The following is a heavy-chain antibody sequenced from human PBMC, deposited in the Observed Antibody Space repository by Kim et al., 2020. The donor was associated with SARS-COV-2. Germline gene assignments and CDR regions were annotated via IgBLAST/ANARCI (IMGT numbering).Heavy chain of an antibody. J-gene: IGHJ3*02. V-gene: IGHV4-39*01. CDR3: ARQTYYYDSGGYADAFDN. D-gene: IGHD3-22*01. CDR2: IYYSGST. CDR1: GGSISSSSYY. Sequence: SETLSLTCTVSGGSISSSSYYWGWIRQPPGTGLEWIGSIYYSGSTYYNPSLKSRVTISVDTSKTQFSLKLSSVTAADTAVYYCARQTYYYDSGGYADAFDNWGQGTMVTVSS.